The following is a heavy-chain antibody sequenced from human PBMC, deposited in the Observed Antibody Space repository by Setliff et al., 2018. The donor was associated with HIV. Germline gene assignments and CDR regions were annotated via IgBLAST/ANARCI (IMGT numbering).Heavy chain of an antibody. J-gene: IGHJ3*02. CDR1: GGSISCGYYY. CDR2: IYYSGSS. Sequence: SETLSLTCSVSGGSISCGYYYWSWIRQHPGKGLEWIGYIYYSGSSYYNPSLKSRVTISVDTSKNQFSVKLSSVTAADTAVYYCARVLNPSDAFDIWGQGTMVTVSS. V-gene: IGHV4-31*03. CDR3: ARVLNPSDAFDI.